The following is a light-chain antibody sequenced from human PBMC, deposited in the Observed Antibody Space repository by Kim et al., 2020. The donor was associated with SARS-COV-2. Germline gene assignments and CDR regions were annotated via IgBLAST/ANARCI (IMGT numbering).Light chain of an antibody. V-gene: IGKV3-20*01. Sequence: SSNYLAWYQQKPGQAPRLLIYGASSRATGIPDRFSGSGSGTDFTLTIGRLEPEDFAVYYCQQSATSPYTFGQGTKVDIK. CDR2: GAS. CDR3: QQSATSPYT. J-gene: IGKJ2*01. CDR1: SSNY.